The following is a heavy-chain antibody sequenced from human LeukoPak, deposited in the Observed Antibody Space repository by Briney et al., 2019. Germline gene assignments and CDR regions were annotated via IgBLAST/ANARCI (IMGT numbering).Heavy chain of an antibody. CDR3: AGVVTIFGVVPDY. J-gene: IGHJ4*02. CDR2: INPNSGGT. Sequence: ASVKVSCKASGYTFTGYYMHWVRQAPGQGLEWMGWINPNSGGTNYAQKFQGRVTMTRDTSISTAYMELSRLRSDDTAVYYCAGVVTIFGVVPDYWGQGTLVTVSS. CDR1: GYTFTGYY. V-gene: IGHV1-2*02. D-gene: IGHD3-3*01.